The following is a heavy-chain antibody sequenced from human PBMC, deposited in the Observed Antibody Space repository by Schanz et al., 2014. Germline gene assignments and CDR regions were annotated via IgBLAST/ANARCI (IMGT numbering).Heavy chain of an antibody. V-gene: IGHV3-23*04. Sequence: EVQLVESGGGLVQPGGSLRLSCAASGFTFATYAMSWVRQAPGKGLEWVAAINGSGNATYYADSVKGRFTISRDNSRNTLFLQMKRLRVEDTAVYFCAKDPYDVLTCYQYYFDYWGPGRLVTVSS. J-gene: IGHJ4*02. CDR2: INGSGNAT. CDR1: GFTFATYA. CDR3: AKDPYDVLTCYQYYFDY. D-gene: IGHD3-9*01.